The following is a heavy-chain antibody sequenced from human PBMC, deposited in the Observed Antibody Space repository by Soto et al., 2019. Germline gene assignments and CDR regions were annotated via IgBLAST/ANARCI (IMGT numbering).Heavy chain of an antibody. Sequence: GGSLRLSCAASGFTFSSYAMSWVRQAPGKGLEWVSAISGSGGSTYYADSVKGRFTISRDNSKNTLYLQMNSLRAEDTAVYYCAKWDIVATIRGSAFDYWGQGTLVTVSS. J-gene: IGHJ4*02. CDR2: ISGSGGST. CDR3: AKWDIVATIRGSAFDY. CDR1: GFTFSSYA. D-gene: IGHD5-12*01. V-gene: IGHV3-23*01.